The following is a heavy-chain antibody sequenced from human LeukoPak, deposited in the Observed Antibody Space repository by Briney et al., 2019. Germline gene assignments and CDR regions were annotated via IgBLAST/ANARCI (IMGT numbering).Heavy chain of an antibody. D-gene: IGHD4-17*01. J-gene: IGHJ5*02. CDR1: GFTFSSYA. Sequence: GGSLRLSCAASGFTFSSYAMSWVRQAPGKGLEWVSGISGSGGAAYYAGSVKGRFTISRDNSKNTVYLQMNSLRAEDTAVYYCARGTLDGDLAPWGQGTLVTVSS. CDR3: ARGTLDGDLAP. CDR2: ISGSGGAA. V-gene: IGHV3-23*01.